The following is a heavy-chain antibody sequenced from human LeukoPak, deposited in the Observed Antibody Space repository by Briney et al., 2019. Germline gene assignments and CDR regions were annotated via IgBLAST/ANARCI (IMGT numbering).Heavy chain of an antibody. D-gene: IGHD4-17*01. Sequence: GGSLRLSCAASGFMFGSSWMGWVRQAPGKGLEWVAKIKKDGSTKYYVDSVEGRFTVSRDNAKNSLYLQMDSLRADDTAVYYGARHGDYCFDSWGPGTLVTVSS. CDR2: IKKDGSTK. CDR1: GFMFGSSW. J-gene: IGHJ4*02. V-gene: IGHV3-7*01. CDR3: ARHGDYCFDS.